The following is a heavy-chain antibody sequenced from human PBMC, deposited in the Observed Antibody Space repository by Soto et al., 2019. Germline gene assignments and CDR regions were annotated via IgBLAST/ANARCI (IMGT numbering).Heavy chain of an antibody. Sequence: SCKASGGTFSSYAISWVRQAPGQGLEWMGGIIPIFGTANYAQKFQGRVTITADKSTSTAYMELSSLRSEDTAVYYCARPRNYDILTGPPYNWFDPWGQGTLVTVSS. D-gene: IGHD3-9*01. V-gene: IGHV1-69*06. CDR1: GGTFSSYA. CDR3: ARPRNYDILTGPPYNWFDP. CDR2: IIPIFGTA. J-gene: IGHJ5*02.